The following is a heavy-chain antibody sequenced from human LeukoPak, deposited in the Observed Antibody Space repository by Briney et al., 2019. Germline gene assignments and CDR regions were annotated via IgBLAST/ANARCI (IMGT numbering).Heavy chain of an antibody. CDR2: MNPNSGNT. D-gene: IGHD3-10*01. CDR3: ARGYYYGSGIGGWFDP. Sequence: GASVKVSCKASGYTFTSYDINWVRQATGQGREWMGWMNPNSGNTGYAQKFQGRVTMTRNTSISTAYMELSSLRSEDTVVYYCARGYYYGSGIGGWFDPWGQGTLVTVSS. J-gene: IGHJ5*02. V-gene: IGHV1-8*01. CDR1: GYTFTSYD.